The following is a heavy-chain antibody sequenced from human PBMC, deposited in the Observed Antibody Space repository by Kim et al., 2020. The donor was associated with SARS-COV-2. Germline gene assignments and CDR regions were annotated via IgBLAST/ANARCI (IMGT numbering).Heavy chain of an antibody. CDR3: ARVGCSSQTCYKRGMDV. D-gene: IGHD2-2*01. Sequence: SETLSLTCSVSGGSMNEWYWSWVRQCAGKGLEWIGRIYTSGTTNYNPSLTSRLTMSLDLRDNKFSLELSSVTAADTAVYSCARVGCSSQTCYKRGMDVRGQGTTVTVSS. CDR1: GGSMNEWY. CDR2: IYTSGTT. J-gene: IGHJ6*02. V-gene: IGHV4-4*07.